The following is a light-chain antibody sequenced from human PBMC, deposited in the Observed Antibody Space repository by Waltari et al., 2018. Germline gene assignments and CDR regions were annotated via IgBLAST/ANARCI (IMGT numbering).Light chain of an antibody. J-gene: IGKJ5*01. CDR2: GAS. CDR3: QQRSNWPPVT. V-gene: IGKV3D-20*02. Sequence: EIVLTQSPGTLSLSPGERATLSCRATESVPANYLAWYQQKPGQAPRLLISGASSRATGIPDRFSGRGSGTDFTLTISSLEPEDFAVYYCQQRSNWPPVTFGQGTRLEIK. CDR1: ESVPANY.